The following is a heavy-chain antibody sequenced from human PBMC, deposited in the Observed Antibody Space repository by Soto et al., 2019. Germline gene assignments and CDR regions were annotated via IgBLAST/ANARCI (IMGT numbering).Heavy chain of an antibody. Sequence: ETLSLTCSVSGASISSSSSHYWGWVRQPPGKGLEWIGNFYYSGSTYYNPSLQSRVTISVDTSKNQFSLKLSSVTAADTAVYYCARGRRRVMVRGVMSTPSDSLFDYWGQGTLVTVSS. J-gene: IGHJ4*02. V-gene: IGHV4-39*07. CDR2: FYYSGST. D-gene: IGHD3-10*01. CDR3: ARGRRRVMVRGVMSTPSDSLFDY. CDR1: GASISSSSSHY.